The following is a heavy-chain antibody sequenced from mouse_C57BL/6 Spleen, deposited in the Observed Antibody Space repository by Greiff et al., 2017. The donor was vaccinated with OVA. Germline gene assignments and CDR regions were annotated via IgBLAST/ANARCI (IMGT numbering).Heavy chain of an antibody. CDR3: ARLERGNFDY. V-gene: IGHV1-52*01. Sequence: QVHVKQPGAELVRPGSSVKLSCKASGYTFTSYWMHWVKQRPIQGLEWIGNIDPSDSETHYNQKFKDKATLTVDKSSSTAYMQLSSLTSEDSAVYYCARLERGNFDYWGQGTTLTVSS. J-gene: IGHJ2*01. CDR1: GYTFTSYW. CDR2: IDPSDSET.